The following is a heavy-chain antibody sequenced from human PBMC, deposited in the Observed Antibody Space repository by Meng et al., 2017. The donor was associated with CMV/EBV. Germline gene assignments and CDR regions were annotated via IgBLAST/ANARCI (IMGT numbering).Heavy chain of an antibody. Sequence: SETLSLTCSVSGDSVTSGRYFWSWLRQPPGKGLEWIGYVYYTAKTNYNSSLKSRVTISLDTSQKQFSLKLKSVTAADTAVYYCARGNYQYYAMDVWGQGTTVTVSS. J-gene: IGHJ6*02. CDR2: VYYTAKT. V-gene: IGHV4-61*01. CDR3: ARGNYQYYAMDV. CDR1: GDSVTSGRYF.